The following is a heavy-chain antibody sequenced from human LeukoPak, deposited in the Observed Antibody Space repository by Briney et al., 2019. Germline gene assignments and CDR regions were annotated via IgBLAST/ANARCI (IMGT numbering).Heavy chain of an antibody. J-gene: IGHJ3*01. Sequence: SETLSLTCTVSGDSISSYYWSWIRQPPGKGLEWIGYIYDSRNTNYNPSLKSRVTISIDTSKNQFSLKLRSVTAADTAVYYCARAYDDAWVQGKMVTVSS. V-gene: IGHV4-59*01. CDR1: GDSISSYY. CDR2: IYDSRNT. D-gene: IGHD3-16*01. CDR3: ARAYDDA.